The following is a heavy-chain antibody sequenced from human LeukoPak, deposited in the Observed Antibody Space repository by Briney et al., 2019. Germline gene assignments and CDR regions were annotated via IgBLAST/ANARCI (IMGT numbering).Heavy chain of an antibody. J-gene: IGHJ4*02. V-gene: IGHV3-23*01. CDR3: AKDRPNYHESNGHYYRPNGDY. CDR1: GFTFSTYA. Sequence: PGGSLRLSCAASGFTFSTYAMRWVRQAPAKGREWVSSISSSGDRTFYADSVKDRFTISRDNSENTLYLQMSRLRAEDTAVYYCAKDRPNYHESNGHYYRPNGDYWGQGTLVTVSS. CDR2: ISSSGDRT. D-gene: IGHD3-22*01.